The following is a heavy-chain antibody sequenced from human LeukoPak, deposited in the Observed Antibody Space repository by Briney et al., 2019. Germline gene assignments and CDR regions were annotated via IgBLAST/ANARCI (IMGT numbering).Heavy chain of an antibody. J-gene: IGHJ4*02. CDR2: INPSGGST. CDR1: GYTFTSYY. V-gene: IGHV1-46*01. D-gene: IGHD3-10*01. CDR3: ARDSGMARGTVDY. Sequence: ASVKGSCKSSGYTFTSYYMYWVRQAPGPGLEWMGIINPSGGSTSYAQKFQGRVTMTRDTSTSTVYMELSSLRSEDTAVYYCARDSGMARGTVDYWGQGTLVTVSS.